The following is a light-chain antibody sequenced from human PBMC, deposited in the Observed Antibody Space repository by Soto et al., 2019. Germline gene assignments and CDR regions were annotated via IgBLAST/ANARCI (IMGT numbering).Light chain of an antibody. CDR3: QQRSSWPPT. J-gene: IGKJ5*01. CDR1: QSVSSY. Sequence: EIVLTQSPATLSLSPGERATLSGMASQSVSSYLAWYQQRPGQAPRLLIYDASNRATGVPARFSGSGSGTDFTLTISSLEPEDFAVYYCQQRSSWPPTFGQGTRLEIK. V-gene: IGKV3-11*01. CDR2: DAS.